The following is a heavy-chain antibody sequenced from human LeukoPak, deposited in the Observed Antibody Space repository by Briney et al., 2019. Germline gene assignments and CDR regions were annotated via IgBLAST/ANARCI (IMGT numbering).Heavy chain of an antibody. D-gene: IGHD3-10*01. CDR3: ARGQGDGSGLNDAFDI. CDR2: FNPSGGST. CDR1: GYTFTSYY. V-gene: IGHV1-46*01. J-gene: IGHJ3*02. Sequence: ASVKVSCKASGYTFTSYYMHWVRQAPGQGLEWMGIFNPSGGSTSYAQKFQGRVTMTRDTSISTAYMELSRLRSDDTAVYYCARGQGDGSGLNDAFDIWGQGTMVTVSS.